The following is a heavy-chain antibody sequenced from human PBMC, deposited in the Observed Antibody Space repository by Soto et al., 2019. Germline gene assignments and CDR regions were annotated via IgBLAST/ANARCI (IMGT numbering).Heavy chain of an antibody. D-gene: IGHD6-13*01. J-gene: IGHJ4*02. CDR3: ASGELAAAASFDY. CDR2: INPSGGST. Sequence: ASVKVSCKASGYTFTSYYMHWVRRAPGQGLEWMGIINPSGGSTSYAQKFQGRVTMTRDTSTSTVYMELSNLRSEDTAVYYCASGELAAAASFDYWGQGTLVTVSS. CDR1: GYTFTSYY. V-gene: IGHV1-46*01.